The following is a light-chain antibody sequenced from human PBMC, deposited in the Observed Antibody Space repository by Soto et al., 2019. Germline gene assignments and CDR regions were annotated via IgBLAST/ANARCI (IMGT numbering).Light chain of an antibody. CDR3: HSYDSSLSGWV. CDR2: ENT. Sequence: QSVLTQPPSVSGAPGQSVTISCTGSSSNIGAGFDVHWYQQLPGTAPKLLIFENTDRPSGVPDRFSGSKSGTSASLAITGLQAEDAADYYCHSYDSSLSGWVFGGGTKVTVL. J-gene: IGLJ3*02. V-gene: IGLV1-40*01. CDR1: SSNIGAGFD.